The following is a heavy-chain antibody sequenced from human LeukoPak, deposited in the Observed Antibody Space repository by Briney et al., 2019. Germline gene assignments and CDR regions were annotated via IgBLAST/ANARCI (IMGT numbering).Heavy chain of an antibody. CDR3: ARKEYYFDY. Sequence: SETLSLTCTVSGGSISSSSYYWGWIRQPPGKGLEWIGSIYYSGSTYYNPSLKSRVTISVDTSKNQFSLKLSSVTAADAAVYYCARKEYYFDYWGQGTLVTVSS. CDR1: GGSISSSSYY. J-gene: IGHJ4*02. CDR2: IYYSGST. V-gene: IGHV4-39*07.